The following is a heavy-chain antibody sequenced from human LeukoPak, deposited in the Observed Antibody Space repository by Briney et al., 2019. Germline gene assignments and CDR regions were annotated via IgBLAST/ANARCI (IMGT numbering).Heavy chain of an antibody. V-gene: IGHV4-59*01. D-gene: IGHD3-22*01. Sequence: PSETLYLTCTVSSDSISDYYWSWIRQPPGKGLEWIGYIYYSGSTNYNPSLKSRVTISVDTSKNQFSLKLSSVTAADTAVYYCARGEGHYYDSSGYQYYFDYWGQGTLVTVSS. J-gene: IGHJ4*02. CDR3: ARGEGHYYDSSGYQYYFDY. CDR2: IYYSGST. CDR1: SDSISDYY.